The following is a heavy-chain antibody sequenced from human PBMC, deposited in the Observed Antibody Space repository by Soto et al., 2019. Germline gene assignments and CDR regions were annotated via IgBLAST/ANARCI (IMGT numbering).Heavy chain of an antibody. Sequence: SVKVSCRSSGYHYNNYFLHVSRQAPGQGLEWMGWINPKSGGTNYSQSFHARVTMTCDASLTTAYMELPSLRSDDTAVYYWARHHPERGYSFDFWGQGTLVTASS. CDR2: INPKSGGT. CDR3: ARHHPERGYSFDF. V-gene: IGHV1-2*02. CDR1: GYHYNNYF. J-gene: IGHJ4*02. D-gene: IGHD5-12*01.